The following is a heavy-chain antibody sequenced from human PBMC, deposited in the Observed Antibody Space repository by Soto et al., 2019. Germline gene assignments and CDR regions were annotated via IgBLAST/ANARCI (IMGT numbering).Heavy chain of an antibody. D-gene: IGHD4-4*01. Sequence: ASVKVSCKASGYTFSSYGITWVRQAPGQGLEWVGWINTYKGNTNYAQKYQGRVTLTTDTSTSTAYMELRSLRSDDTAVYYCARGLLSDYCNYVRHWG. J-gene: IGHJ1*01. V-gene: IGHV1-18*01. CDR1: GYTFSSYG. CDR2: INTYKGNT. CDR3: ARGLLSDYCNYVRH.